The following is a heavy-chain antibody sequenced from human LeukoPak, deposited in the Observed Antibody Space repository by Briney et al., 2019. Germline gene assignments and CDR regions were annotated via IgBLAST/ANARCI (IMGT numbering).Heavy chain of an antibody. CDR1: GFTFSSYA. Sequence: GGSLRLSCAASGFTFSSYAMSWVRQAPGKRLEWVSAISGSGDATYYADSVKGRFTISRDNSKNTLFLQMNSLRAEDTAIYYCAKGAYSSTCTRFDCRGQGTLVTVSS. V-gene: IGHV3-23*01. CDR3: AKGAYSSTCTRFDC. D-gene: IGHD6-13*01. CDR2: ISGSGDAT. J-gene: IGHJ4*02.